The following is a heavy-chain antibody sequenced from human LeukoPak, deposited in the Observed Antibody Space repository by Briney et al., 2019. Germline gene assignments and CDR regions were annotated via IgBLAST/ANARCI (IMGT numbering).Heavy chain of an antibody. CDR2: IYTSGSA. CDR3: ARTFWSGYYFSAFDP. V-gene: IGHV4-61*09. D-gene: IGHD3-3*01. J-gene: IGHJ5*02. Sequence: SETLSLTCTVSGGSISSSSYYWNWIRQPAGKGLEWIGHIYTSGSANYNPSLKSRVTISVDTSKNQFSLKLSSVTAADTAVYYCARTFWSGYYFSAFDPWGQGTLVTVSS. CDR1: GGSISSSSYY.